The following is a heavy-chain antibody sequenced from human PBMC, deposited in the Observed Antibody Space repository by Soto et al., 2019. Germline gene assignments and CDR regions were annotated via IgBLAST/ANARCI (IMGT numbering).Heavy chain of an antibody. D-gene: IGHD3-22*01. V-gene: IGHV3-9*01. CDR1: GFNLDDYA. CDR3: AKSHTSGGNYLDY. J-gene: IGHJ4*02. CDR2: ISWNSGNK. Sequence: EVQLVESGGGLVQPGRSLRLSCAGSGFNLDDYARYWVRQVPGKGLEWVSSISWNSGNKVYADSVKGRFTISRDNGKNYLYLQMNSLRAEDTALYYCAKSHTSGGNYLDYWGQGTLVTVSS.